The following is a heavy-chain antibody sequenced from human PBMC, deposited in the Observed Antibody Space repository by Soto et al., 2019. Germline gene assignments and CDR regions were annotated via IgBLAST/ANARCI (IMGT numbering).Heavy chain of an antibody. CDR2: ISYDGSNK. Sequence: GESLKISCAATGFTFSSYGMHWVRQAPGKGLEWVAVISYDGSNKYYADSVKGRFTISRDNSKNTLYLQMNSLRAEDTAVYYCAKDRELDYFDYWGQGTLVTVSS. CDR3: AKDRELDYFDY. V-gene: IGHV3-30*18. D-gene: IGHD1-1*01. CDR1: GFTFSSYG. J-gene: IGHJ4*02.